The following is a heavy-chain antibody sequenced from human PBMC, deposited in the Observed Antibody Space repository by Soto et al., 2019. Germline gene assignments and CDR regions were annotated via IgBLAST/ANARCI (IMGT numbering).Heavy chain of an antibody. V-gene: IGHV6-1*01. Sequence: SQTLSLTCAISGDSVSSNSAAWNWIRQSPSRGLEWLGRTYYRSKWYNDYAVSVKSRITINPDTSKNQFSLQLNSVTPEDTAVYYCARDLRYYDSSGPNFDYWGQGTLVTVSS. J-gene: IGHJ4*02. CDR1: GDSVSSNSAA. CDR3: ARDLRYYDSSGPNFDY. CDR2: TYYRSKWYN. D-gene: IGHD3-22*01.